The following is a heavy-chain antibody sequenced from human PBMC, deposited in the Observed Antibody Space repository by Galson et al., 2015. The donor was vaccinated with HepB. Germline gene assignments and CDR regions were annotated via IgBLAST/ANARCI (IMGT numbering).Heavy chain of an antibody. Sequence: SLRLSCAASGFTFSSYWMHWVRQAPGKGLVWVSRINSDGSSTSYADSVKGRFTISRDNAKNTLYLQMNSLRAEDTAVYYCARALHVGAAWNYYFDHWGQGALVTVSS. J-gene: IGHJ4*02. CDR3: ARALHVGAAWNYYFDH. D-gene: IGHD1-26*01. V-gene: IGHV3-74*01. CDR2: INSDGSST. CDR1: GFTFSSYW.